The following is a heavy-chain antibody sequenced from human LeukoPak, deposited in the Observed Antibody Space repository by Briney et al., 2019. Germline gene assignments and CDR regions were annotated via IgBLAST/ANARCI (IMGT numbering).Heavy chain of an antibody. CDR3: ASISTDHGELRFDY. V-gene: IGHV4-59*01. Sequence: PSETLSLTCTISGDSTNTYFWSWIRQPPGKGLEWIGYIYYTGTTNYNPSLKSRVTISVDTSKNQFSLKVSSVTAADTGVYYCASISTDHGELRFDYWGQGTLVTVSS. D-gene: IGHD4-17*01. J-gene: IGHJ4*02. CDR1: GDSTNTYF. CDR2: IYYTGTT.